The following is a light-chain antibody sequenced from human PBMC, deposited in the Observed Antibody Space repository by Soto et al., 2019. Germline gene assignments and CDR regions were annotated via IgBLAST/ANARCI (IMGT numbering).Light chain of an antibody. CDR2: GAS. CDR1: QSFSSRF. J-gene: IGKJ2*01. Sequence: EIVLTQSPGTLSLSPGERATLSCRASQSFSSRFLAWYQQKPGQAPRLLIYGASSTATGIPDRFSGSGSGTALALTISRMEPEHFALYYCQQYGSSPPYTFGQGTKLAIK. CDR3: QQYGSSPPYT. V-gene: IGKV3-20*01.